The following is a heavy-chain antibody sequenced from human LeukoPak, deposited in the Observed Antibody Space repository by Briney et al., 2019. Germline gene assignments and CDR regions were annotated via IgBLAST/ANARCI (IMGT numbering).Heavy chain of an antibody. J-gene: IGHJ4*02. CDR3: ARDERYDSSGYPFDY. D-gene: IGHD3-22*01. CDR2: INPNNDDT. Sequence: ASVKVSCKPSGYTFIHHYIHWVRQAPGQGLEWMGWINPNNDDTNYAEKFQGRVTMTTDTSISTVYMELTRLRSDDTAVYYCARDERYDSSGYPFDYWGQGTLVTVSS. CDR1: GYTFIHHY. V-gene: IGHV1-2*02.